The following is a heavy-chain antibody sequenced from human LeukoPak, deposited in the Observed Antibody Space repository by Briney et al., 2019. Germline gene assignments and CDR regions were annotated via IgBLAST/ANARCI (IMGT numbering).Heavy chain of an antibody. V-gene: IGHV4-30-4*01. D-gene: IGHD2-15*01. CDR1: GGSISSGDYY. J-gene: IGHJ4*02. Sequence: PSETLSVTCTVSGGSISSGDYYWSWIRQPPGKGLELIGYIYYSGSTYYNPSLKSRVTMSVDTSKNQFSLKLSSVTATDTAVYYCARWFCSGGNCYGEIDCWGQGTLVTVSS. CDR2: IYYSGST. CDR3: ARWFCSGGNCYGEIDC.